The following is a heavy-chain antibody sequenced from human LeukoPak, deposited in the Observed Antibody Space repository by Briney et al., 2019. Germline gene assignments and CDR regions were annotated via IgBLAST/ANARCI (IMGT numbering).Heavy chain of an antibody. CDR3: ARGYGSFYYYYGMDV. Sequence: GGSLRLSCAASEFMFSSYWMSWVRQAPGRGLDWVAKINQDGSERYYVDSVKGRFTISRDNAKNSLFLQMNSLRAGDTAVYYCARGYGSFYYYYGMDVWGQGTTVTVSS. CDR1: EFMFSSYW. V-gene: IGHV3-7*04. J-gene: IGHJ6*02. CDR2: INQDGSER. D-gene: IGHD3-10*01.